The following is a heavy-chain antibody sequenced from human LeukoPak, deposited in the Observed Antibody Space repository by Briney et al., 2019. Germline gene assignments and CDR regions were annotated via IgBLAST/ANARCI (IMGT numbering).Heavy chain of an antibody. J-gene: IGHJ4*02. CDR2: ISSSSSTI. D-gene: IGHD2-8*02. V-gene: IGHV3-48*01. CDR3: ARDHLYSLLVPLDY. CDR1: GFTFSSYS. Sequence: RPGGSLRLSCAASGFTFSSYSMNWVRQAPGKGLEWVSYISSSSSTIYYADSVKGRFTISRDNAKNSLYLQMNSLRAEDTAVYYCARDHLYSLLVPLDYWGQGTLVTVSS.